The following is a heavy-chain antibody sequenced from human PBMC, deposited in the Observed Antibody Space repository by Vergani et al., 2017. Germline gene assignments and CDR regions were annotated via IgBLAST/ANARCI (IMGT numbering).Heavy chain of an antibody. Sequence: ESGPALVKPTQTLTLTCTFSGFSLSTSGMCVSWIRQPPGKGLEWIGYIYYSGSTNYNPSLKSRVTISVDTSKNQFSLKLSSVTAADTAVYYCARPTLDAFDIWGQGTMVTVSS. V-gene: IGHV4-61*08. CDR1: GFSLSTSGMC. CDR2: IYYSGST. CDR3: ARPTLDAFDI. J-gene: IGHJ3*02.